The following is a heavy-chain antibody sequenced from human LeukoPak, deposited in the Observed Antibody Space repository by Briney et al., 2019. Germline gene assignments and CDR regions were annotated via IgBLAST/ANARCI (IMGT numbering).Heavy chain of an antibody. CDR2: ISTSNGKT. CDR1: GYTFTSYG. J-gene: IGHJ4*02. CDR3: ARVHGYYPGIYYFDF. Sequence: ASVKVSCKTSGYTFTSYGIAWVRQAPGQGLEWMGWISTSNGKTKYVENFQGRVTMTTDTSTSTAYMEVRSLRSDDTALYYGARVHGYYPGIYYFDFWGQGSLVTVSS. D-gene: IGHD4-23*01. V-gene: IGHV1-18*01.